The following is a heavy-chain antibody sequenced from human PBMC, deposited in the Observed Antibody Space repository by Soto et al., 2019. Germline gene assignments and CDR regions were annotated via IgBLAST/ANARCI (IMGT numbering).Heavy chain of an antibody. CDR3: ARPYGSGSLDAFDI. D-gene: IGHD3-10*01. V-gene: IGHV1-2*04. CDR2: INPNSGGT. Sequence: QVQLVQSGAEVKKPGASVKVSCKASGYTFTGYYMHWVRQAPGQGLEWMGWINPNSGGTNYAQKFQGWVTMTRDTXXSTAYMELSRLRSDDTAVYYCARPYGSGSLDAFDIWGQGTMVTVSS. CDR1: GYTFTGYY. J-gene: IGHJ3*02.